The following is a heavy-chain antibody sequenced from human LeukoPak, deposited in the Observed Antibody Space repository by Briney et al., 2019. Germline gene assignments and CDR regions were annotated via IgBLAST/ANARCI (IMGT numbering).Heavy chain of an antibody. J-gene: IGHJ4*02. V-gene: IGHV1-2*02. CDR2: INPNSGGT. Sequence: ASVKVSCKASGYTFTGYYMHWVRQAPGQGLEWMGWINPNSGGTNYAQKFQGRVTMTRDTSISTAYMELSRLRSDDPAVYYCARDGEVAGWSTVFDYWGQGTLVTVSS. CDR3: ARDGEVAGWSTVFDY. D-gene: IGHD6-19*01. CDR1: GYTFTGYY.